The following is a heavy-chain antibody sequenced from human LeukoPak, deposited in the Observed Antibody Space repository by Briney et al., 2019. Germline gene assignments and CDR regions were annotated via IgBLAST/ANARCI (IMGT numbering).Heavy chain of an antibody. V-gene: IGHV3-53*04. J-gene: IGHJ6*02. CDR2: IYSAGGP. CDR1: GFTVSSNY. Sequence: GGSLRLSCAASGFTVSSNYMTWVRQAPGKGLEWVSLIYSAGGPYYTDSVKGRFTISRHSSKNTLYLQMNSLRGEDTAVYYCARFLGRITISGVVPYGMDVWGQGTTVTVSS. D-gene: IGHD3-3*01. CDR3: ARFLGRITISGVVPYGMDV.